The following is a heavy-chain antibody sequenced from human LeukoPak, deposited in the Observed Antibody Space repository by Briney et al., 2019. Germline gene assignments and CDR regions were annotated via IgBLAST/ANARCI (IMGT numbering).Heavy chain of an antibody. CDR3: ARVLNIVVVTGEFDY. V-gene: IGHV1-2*02. CDR2: INPNSGGT. Sequence: GASVKVSCEASGYTFTGYYMHWVRQAPGQGLEWMGWINPNSGGTNYAQKFQGRVTMTRDTSISTAYMELSRLRSDDTAVYYCARVLNIVVVTGEFDYWGQGTLVTVSS. D-gene: IGHD2-21*02. J-gene: IGHJ4*02. CDR1: GYTFTGYY.